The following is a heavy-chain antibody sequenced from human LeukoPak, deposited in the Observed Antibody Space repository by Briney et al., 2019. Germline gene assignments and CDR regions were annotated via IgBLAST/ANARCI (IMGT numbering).Heavy chain of an antibody. Sequence: PGGSLRLSCAASGFTFSSYSMNWVRQAPGKGLEWVSSISSSSSYIYYADSVKGRFTISRDNAKNSLYLQMNSLRAEDTAVYYCARSQRTYCSSTSCYENYYYYYMDVWGEGTTVTVSS. V-gene: IGHV3-21*01. D-gene: IGHD2-2*01. CDR3: ARSQRTYCSSTSCYENYYYYYMDV. CDR2: ISSSSSYI. J-gene: IGHJ6*03. CDR1: GFTFSSYS.